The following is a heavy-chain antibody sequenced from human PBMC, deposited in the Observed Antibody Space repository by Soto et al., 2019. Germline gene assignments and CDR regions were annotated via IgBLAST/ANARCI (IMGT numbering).Heavy chain of an antibody. J-gene: IGHJ4*02. CDR1: GFTFSNYT. V-gene: IGHV3-30*04. CDR2: ISYDDIDK. D-gene: IGHD3-10*01. CDR3: AGRSGSSDY. Sequence: QVQLVESGGGVVQPGRSLRLSCAASGFTFSNYTMHWVRQAPGKGLEWVALISYDDIDKYFADAVKGRFTISRDNSKNTLYLQMDSLRAEDTAVYYCAGRSGSSDYWGRGTLVTVSS.